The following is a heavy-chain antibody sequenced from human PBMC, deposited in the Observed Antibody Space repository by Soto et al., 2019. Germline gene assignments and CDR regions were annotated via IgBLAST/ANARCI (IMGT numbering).Heavy chain of an antibody. D-gene: IGHD1-26*01. CDR3: AGRVGATNYGMDV. CDR2: IYSGGST. J-gene: IGHJ6*02. CDR1: EFTVSSNY. Sequence: GGALRLSCAASEFTVSSNYMNWVRQAPGKGLECVSPIYSGGSTYYADSVRGRFTISRDNSKNTLYLQMNNLRAEDTAVYYCAGRVGATNYGMDVWGQGTTVTVSS. V-gene: IGHV3-53*01.